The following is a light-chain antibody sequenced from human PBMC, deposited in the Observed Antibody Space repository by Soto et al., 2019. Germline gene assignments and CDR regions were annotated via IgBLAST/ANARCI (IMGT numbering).Light chain of an antibody. J-gene: IGKJ1*01. CDR2: DVS. CDR3: QQYDSFWTM. Sequence: DIQMTQSPSTLSASVGDRVTIPCRSSQTINNRLAWYQQKPGKAPKLLIYDVSTLESGVPSRFSGSESGTEFTLTISSLQPDDFATYYCQQYDSFWTMFGQGTKVEV. CDR1: QTINNR. V-gene: IGKV1-5*01.